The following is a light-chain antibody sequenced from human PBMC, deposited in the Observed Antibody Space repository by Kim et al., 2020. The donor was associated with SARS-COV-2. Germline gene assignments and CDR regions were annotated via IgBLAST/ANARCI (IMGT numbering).Light chain of an antibody. V-gene: IGKV3-15*01. CDR3: QQYNNWFPYT. CDR2: GAS. J-gene: IGKJ2*01. Sequence: VMTQSPATLSLSLGERAILSCRASQSIGTNLAWYHQKPGQAPRLLIYGASTRATGVPARISGSASGSDFTLTISTLQSGDFGIYYCQQYNNWFPYTFGQGTKLVI. CDR1: QSIGTN.